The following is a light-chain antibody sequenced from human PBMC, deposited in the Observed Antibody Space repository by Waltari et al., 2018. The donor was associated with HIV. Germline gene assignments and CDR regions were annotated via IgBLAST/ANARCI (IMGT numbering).Light chain of an antibody. V-gene: IGKV1-12*01. J-gene: IGKJ4*01. CDR2: AAS. Sequence: DTQLTQSPSSVSASVGDSVSITCRSSRDINTWFACYQQKPGKAPNLLIYAASRLQRGVPSRFSGSGSGTNFTLTISSLQPEDFATYYCQQANSFPITFGGGTKVEI. CDR3: QQANSFPIT. CDR1: RDINTW.